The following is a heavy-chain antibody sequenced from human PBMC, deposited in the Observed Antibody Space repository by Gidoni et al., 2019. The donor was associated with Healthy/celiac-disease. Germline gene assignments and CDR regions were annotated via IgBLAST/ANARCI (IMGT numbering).Heavy chain of an antibody. Sequence: QVQLVQSGAEVKKPGSSVKVSCKASGGPFSSYAISWVRQAPGQGHEWMGGIIPLFGTANYAQKFQGRVTITADESTSTAYMELSSLRSEDTAVYYCARTAVVAATLETREHDYWGQGTLVTVSS. V-gene: IGHV1-69*01. D-gene: IGHD2-15*01. CDR3: ARTAVVAATLETREHDY. CDR1: GGPFSSYA. J-gene: IGHJ4*02. CDR2: IIPLFGTA.